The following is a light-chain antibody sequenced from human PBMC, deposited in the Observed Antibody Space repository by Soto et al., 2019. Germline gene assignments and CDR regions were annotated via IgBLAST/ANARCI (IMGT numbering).Light chain of an antibody. CDR2: EVS. CDR1: SSDVGGYQY. V-gene: IGLV2-14*01. J-gene: IGLJ1*01. CDR3: SSYTSSRTLLYV. Sequence: QSALTQPASVSGSPGQSVTISSTGSSSDVGGYQYVSWYQQHPGKAPKLIIYEVSNRPSGVSNRFSGSKSGNTASLTISGLQAEDEADYYCSSYTSSRTLLYVFGTGTKLTVL.